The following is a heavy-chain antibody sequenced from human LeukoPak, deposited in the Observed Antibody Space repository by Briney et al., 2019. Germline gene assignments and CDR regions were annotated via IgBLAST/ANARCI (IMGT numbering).Heavy chain of an antibody. V-gene: IGHV3-74*01. CDR1: GFTLSSHW. CDR3: ARGTYYDTRSHPSVLFDD. Sequence: QSGGSLRLPCAASGFTLSSHWMHWVRQAPGKGLVWFSRINIDGSVINYADSVKGRFTISRDNAENTLYLQMNSLRDEDTAVYYCARGTYYDTRSHPSVLFDDWGQGTLVTVSS. J-gene: IGHJ4*02. CDR2: INIDGSVI. D-gene: IGHD3-22*01.